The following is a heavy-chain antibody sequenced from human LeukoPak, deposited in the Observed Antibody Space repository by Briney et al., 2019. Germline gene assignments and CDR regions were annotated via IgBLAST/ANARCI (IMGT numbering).Heavy chain of an antibody. CDR1: GFTFSSYG. J-gene: IGHJ4*02. CDR2: ISYDGSTK. Sequence: PGGSLRLSCAASGFTFSSYGIHWVRQSPGKGLEGVAVISYDGSTKYYVDSVKGRFTISRDNSKNTLYLQMNSLRAEDTAVYYCAKEACGGRCVSDYFDYWGQGTLVTVSS. D-gene: IGHD2-15*01. V-gene: IGHV3-30*18. CDR3: AKEACGGRCVSDYFDY.